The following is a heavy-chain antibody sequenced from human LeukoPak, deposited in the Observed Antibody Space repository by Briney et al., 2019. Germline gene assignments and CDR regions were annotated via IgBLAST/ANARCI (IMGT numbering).Heavy chain of an antibody. J-gene: IGHJ4*02. V-gene: IGHV1-69*05. D-gene: IGHD3-22*01. CDR2: IIPIFGTA. CDR3: ARDPTYYYDSSGYREGYYFDY. Sequence: SLKVSCKASGGTFSSYAISWVRQAPGQGLEWMGGIIPIFGTANYAQKFQGRVTITTDESTSTAYMELSSLRSEDTAVYYCARDPTYYYDSSGYREGYYFDYWGQGTLVTVSS. CDR1: GGTFSSYA.